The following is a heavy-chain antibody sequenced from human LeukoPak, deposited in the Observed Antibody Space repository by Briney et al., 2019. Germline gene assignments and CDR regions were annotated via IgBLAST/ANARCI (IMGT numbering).Heavy chain of an antibody. CDR3: ARDGDSSGYFPLDY. CDR2: ISSSSSYI. CDR1: GFTFSSHG. J-gene: IGHJ4*02. D-gene: IGHD3-22*01. V-gene: IGHV3-21*01. Sequence: GGTLRLSCAASGFTFSSHGMSWVRQAPGKGLEWVSSISSSSSYIYYADSVKGRFTISRDNAKNSLYLQMNSLRAEDTAVYYCARDGDSSGYFPLDYWGQGTLVTVSS.